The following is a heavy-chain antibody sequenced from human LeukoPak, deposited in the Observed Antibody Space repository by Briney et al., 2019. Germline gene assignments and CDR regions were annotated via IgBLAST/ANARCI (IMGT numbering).Heavy chain of an antibody. Sequence: SQTLSLTCTVSGGSITSGNYYWSWIRQPAGEGLEWIGRIYPSGNTNYNPSLKSRVTISVDTSKNQFSLKLSSVTASGTAVYYCAREPHLGRYSSSRSSFDYWGQGTLVTVSS. CDR2: IYPSGNT. J-gene: IGHJ4*02. D-gene: IGHD6-13*01. CDR1: GGSITSGNYY. CDR3: AREPHLGRYSSSRSSFDY. V-gene: IGHV4-61*02.